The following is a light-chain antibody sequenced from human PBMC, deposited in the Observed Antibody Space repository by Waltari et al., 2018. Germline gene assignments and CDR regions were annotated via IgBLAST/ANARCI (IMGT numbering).Light chain of an antibody. CDR3: QSYDSSLSGSLV. Sequence: QSVLTQPPSVSGAPGQRVTISCTGSSSNSGAGSDVHWYQQLPGTAPKLLIYGNSNRPSGVPDRFSGSKSGTSASLAITGLQAEDEADYYCQSYDSSLSGSLVFGTGTKVTVL. CDR1: SSNSGAGSD. J-gene: IGLJ1*01. CDR2: GNS. V-gene: IGLV1-40*01.